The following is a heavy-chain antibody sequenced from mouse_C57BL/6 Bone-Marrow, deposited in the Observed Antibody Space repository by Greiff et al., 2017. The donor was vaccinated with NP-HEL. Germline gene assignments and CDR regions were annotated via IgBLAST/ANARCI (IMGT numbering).Heavy chain of an antibody. Sequence: QVQLKQPGAELVKPGASVKLSCKASGYTFTSYWMQWVKQRPGQGLEWIGEIDPSDRYTTYNQKFKGKATLTVDTSSSTAYMQLSSLTSEDSAVYYCARGSNYGYAMDYWGQGTSVTVSS. CDR2: IDPSDRYT. D-gene: IGHD2-5*01. CDR3: ARGSNYGYAMDY. V-gene: IGHV1-50*01. CDR1: GYTFTSYW. J-gene: IGHJ4*01.